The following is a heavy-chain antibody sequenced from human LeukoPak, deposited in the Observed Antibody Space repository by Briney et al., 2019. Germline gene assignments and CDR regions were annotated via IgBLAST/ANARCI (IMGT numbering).Heavy chain of an antibody. CDR1: GYTLTELS. V-gene: IGHV1-24*01. J-gene: IGHJ2*01. CDR2: FDPEDGET. D-gene: IGHD6-13*01. Sequence: ASVKVSCKVSGYTLTELSMHWVRQAPGKGLEWMGGFDPEDGETIYAQKFQGRVTMTEDTSTDTAYMELSSLRSEDTAVYYCATDLRSYSSRPSGWYFDLWGRGTLVTVSS. CDR3: ATDLRSYSSRPSGWYFDL.